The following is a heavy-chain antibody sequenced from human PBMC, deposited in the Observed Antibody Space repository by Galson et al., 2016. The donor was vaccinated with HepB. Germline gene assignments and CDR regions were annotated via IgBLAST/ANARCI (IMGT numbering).Heavy chain of an antibody. CDR3: ARDDYANYHFGMDV. V-gene: IGHV1-69*10. Sequence: SVKVSCKASGGIFSSYAFSWVRQAPGQGLEWMGVIIPILGTVTYAQKFQGRLTITADKSTNTAYMELSSLRSEDTALYYCARDDYANYHFGMDVWGQGTTVTVSS. D-gene: IGHD4-17*01. CDR2: IIPILGTV. CDR1: GGIFSSYA. J-gene: IGHJ6*02.